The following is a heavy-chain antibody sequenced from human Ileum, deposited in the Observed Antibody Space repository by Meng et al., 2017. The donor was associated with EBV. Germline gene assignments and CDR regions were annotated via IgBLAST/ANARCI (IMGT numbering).Heavy chain of an antibody. CDR1: GDSMTNNNW. D-gene: IGHD2-8*01. CDR3: ARTGVGLAFDY. V-gene: IGHV4-4*02. Sequence: HAQLREWGPGLVKSSGTLCLTCGVSGDSMTNNNWWTWVRQPPGKGLEWIGEIYHSGSTNYNPSLQSRATISVDMSKKQFSLKLRSVTAADTAVYYCARTGVGLAFDYWGLGTLVTVSS. CDR2: IYHSGST. J-gene: IGHJ4*02.